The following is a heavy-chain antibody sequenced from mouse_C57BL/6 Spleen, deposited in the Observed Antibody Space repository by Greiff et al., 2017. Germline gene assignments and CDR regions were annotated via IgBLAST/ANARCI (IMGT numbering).Heavy chain of an antibody. D-gene: IGHD4-1*01. J-gene: IGHJ2*01. V-gene: IGHV1-15*01. CDR2: IDPETGGT. CDR1: GYTFTDYE. CDR3: TRLGEDY. Sequence: VQLQQSGAELVRPGASVTLSCKASGYTFTDYEMHWVKQTPVHGLEWIGAIDPETGGTAYNQKFKGTAILTADKSSSTAYMELRSLTSEDSAVYYCTRLGEDYWGQGTTRTVSS.